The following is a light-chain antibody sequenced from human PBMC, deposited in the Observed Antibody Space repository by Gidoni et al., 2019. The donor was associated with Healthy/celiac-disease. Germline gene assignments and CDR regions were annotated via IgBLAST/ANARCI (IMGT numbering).Light chain of an antibody. Sequence: DIQMTQSPSSPSASVGDRVTITCQASQDISNYLNWYQQKPGKAPKLLIYDASNLETGVPSRFSGRGSGTDFTFTISSLQPEDIATYYCQQYDNLPLTFGGGTKVEIK. CDR3: QQYDNLPLT. J-gene: IGKJ4*01. V-gene: IGKV1-33*01. CDR2: DAS. CDR1: QDISNY.